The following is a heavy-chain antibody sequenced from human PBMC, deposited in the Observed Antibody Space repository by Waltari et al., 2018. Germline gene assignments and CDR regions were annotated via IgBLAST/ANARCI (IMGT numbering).Heavy chain of an antibody. J-gene: IGHJ4*02. CDR3: ARDRGRGLCLDS. Sequence: QLQLQQSGSGLVKPSESLSLTCVVSADSLSNTDCWSWVRQPPGKGLEWIRQIRGAGRTNYNPSLESRVTISMDTSNRQFSLKVSSATAADTAVYYCARDRGRGLCLDSWGQGTLVTVSP. V-gene: IGHV4-4*02. CDR2: IRGAGRT. D-gene: IGHD2-15*01. CDR1: ADSLSNTDC.